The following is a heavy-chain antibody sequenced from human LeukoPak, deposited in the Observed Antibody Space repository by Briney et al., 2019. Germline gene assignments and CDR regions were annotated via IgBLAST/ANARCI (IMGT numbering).Heavy chain of an antibody. CDR1: GFTFSFYT. Sequence: GGSLRLSCVASGFTFSFYTMNWVRQAPGQGLEWVSSISSYSHYLYYADSVKGRFTISRDNAKNSVYLEMNSLRAEDTAVYFCARDLCPDVPTAPTPDSWGQGTLVTVSS. CDR3: ARDLCPDVPTAPTPDS. CDR2: ISSYSHYL. D-gene: IGHD2-21*02. J-gene: IGHJ5*02. V-gene: IGHV3-21*06.